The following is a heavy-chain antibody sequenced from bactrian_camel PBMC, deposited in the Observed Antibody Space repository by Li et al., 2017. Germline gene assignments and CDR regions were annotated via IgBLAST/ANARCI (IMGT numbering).Heavy chain of an antibody. V-gene: IGHV3S40*01. D-gene: IGHD1*01. CDR3: AAPCRTWRY. Sequence: VQLVESGGGLVQAGGSLKLSCVASQLTFSSSRSCMGWFRQAPGKLREGAAAIYRGGRTTYYPDSVKGRFATSQDSAENTVYLQMNRLKPEDTALYFCAAPCRTWRYWGQGTQVTVS. CDR1: QLTFSSSRSC. CDR2: IYRGGRTT. J-gene: IGHJ4*01.